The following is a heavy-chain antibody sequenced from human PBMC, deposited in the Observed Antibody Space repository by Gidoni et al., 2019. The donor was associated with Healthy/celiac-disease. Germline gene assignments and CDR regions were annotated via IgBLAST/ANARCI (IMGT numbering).Heavy chain of an antibody. D-gene: IGHD1-7*01. CDR3: ARDPGTKFGYYYYYGMDV. J-gene: IGHJ6*02. Sequence: QVQLQESGPGLVKPSETLSLTCTVSGGSISSYYWSWIRQPPGKGLEWIGYIYYSGSTNYNPSLKSRVTISVDTSKNQFSLKLSSVTAADTAVYYCARDPGTKFGYYYYYGMDVWGQGTTVTVSS. CDR2: IYYSGST. V-gene: IGHV4-59*01. CDR1: GGSISSYY.